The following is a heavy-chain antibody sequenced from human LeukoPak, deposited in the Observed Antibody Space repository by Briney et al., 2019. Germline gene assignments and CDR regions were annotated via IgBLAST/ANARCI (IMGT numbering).Heavy chain of an antibody. CDR1: GFTFSSYS. Sequence: GGSLRLSCAASGFTFSSYSMNWVRQAPGKGLESVSYISSSSTVYYADFVKGRFTVSRDNAKNSLYLQMNSLRDEDTAVFYCARVGDGYNVNYFDYWGQGTLVTVSS. CDR2: ISSSSTV. V-gene: IGHV3-48*02. D-gene: IGHD5-24*01. CDR3: ARVGDGYNVNYFDY. J-gene: IGHJ4*02.